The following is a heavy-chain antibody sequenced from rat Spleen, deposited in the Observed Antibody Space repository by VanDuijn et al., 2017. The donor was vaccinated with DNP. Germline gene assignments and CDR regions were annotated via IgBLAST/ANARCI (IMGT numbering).Heavy chain of an antibody. CDR3: ARWYSSGYYFDY. CDR2: IRYDGGST. Sequence: EVRLVESGGDVVESGRSLKLSCAASGFTFNNYWMTWIRQVPGKGLEWVAYIRYDGGSTYYGDFVKGRFTISRDNAKSTLYLQMNSLRSEDMATYYCARWYSSGYYFDYWGQGVMVTVSS. D-gene: IGHD4-3*01. CDR1: GFTFNNYW. J-gene: IGHJ2*01. V-gene: IGHV5-31*01.